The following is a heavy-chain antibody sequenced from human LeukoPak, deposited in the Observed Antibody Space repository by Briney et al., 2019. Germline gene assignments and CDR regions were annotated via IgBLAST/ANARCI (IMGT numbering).Heavy chain of an antibody. D-gene: IGHD6-13*01. J-gene: IGHJ4*02. CDR1: GGSFSGYY. Sequence: SAETLSLTCAVYGGSFSGYYWSWIRQPPGKGLEWMGEINHSGSTNYNPSLKSRVTISVDASKNQFSLKLSSATAADTAVYYCARVRRVGSSLRFDDGGQRTLVT. CDR3: ARVRRVGSSLRFDD. V-gene: IGHV4-34*01. CDR2: INHSGST.